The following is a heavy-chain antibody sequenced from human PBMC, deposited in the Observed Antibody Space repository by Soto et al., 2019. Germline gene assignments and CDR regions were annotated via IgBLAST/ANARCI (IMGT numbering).Heavy chain of an antibody. CDR2: ISGSGVTT. Sequence: EMQLLESGGDLVQPGGPLRLSCAASGFTLSNYAMTWVRQAPGKGLEYISAISGSGVTTYYADSMKGRFTISRDYSKNTLYLQMNSLRDEDTAVYYCAKDRDDIGMVDAFEIWGQGTMVTVSS. D-gene: IGHD2-15*01. J-gene: IGHJ3*02. V-gene: IGHV3-23*01. CDR1: GFTLSNYA. CDR3: AKDRDDIGMVDAFEI.